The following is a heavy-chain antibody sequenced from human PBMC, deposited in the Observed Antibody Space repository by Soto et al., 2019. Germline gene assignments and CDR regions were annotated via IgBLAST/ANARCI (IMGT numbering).Heavy chain of an antibody. D-gene: IGHD3-16*01. V-gene: IGHV3-21*01. CDR3: ERLWGTPYTNTWLLP. CDR1: GFTFSDYN. Sequence: PGGSLRLSCAVSGFTFSDYNMDWVRQAPGKGLDWVSSISSTGRSTFYADSVRGRFTISRDNAENSLFLQMNSLRAEDTAVYYCERLWGTPYTNTWLLPWGQGNLVTVS. CDR2: ISSTGRST. J-gene: IGHJ1*01.